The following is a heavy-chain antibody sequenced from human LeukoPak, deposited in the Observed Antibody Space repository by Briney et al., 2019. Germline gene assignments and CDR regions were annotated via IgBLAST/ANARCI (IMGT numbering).Heavy chain of an antibody. CDR2: ISACNGNT. Sequence: ASVKVSCKASGYTFTSYGISWVRQAPGQGLEWMGWISACNGNTNYAQKLQGRVTMTTDTSTSTAYMELRSLRSDDTAVYYCARGLMVFMATITDYFDYWGQGTLVTVSS. J-gene: IGHJ4*02. CDR1: GYTFTSYG. V-gene: IGHV1-18*01. D-gene: IGHD5-24*01. CDR3: ARGLMVFMATITDYFDY.